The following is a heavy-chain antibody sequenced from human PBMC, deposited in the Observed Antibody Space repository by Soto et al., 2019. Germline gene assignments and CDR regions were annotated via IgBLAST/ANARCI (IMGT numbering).Heavy chain of an antibody. V-gene: IGHV3-30-3*01. D-gene: IGHD6-13*01. CDR1: GFTFSSYA. J-gene: IGHJ6*02. Sequence: QVQLVESGGGVVQPGRSLRLSCAASGFTFSSYAMHWVRQAPGKGLEWVAVISYDGSNKYYADSVKGRFTISRDNSKNTLYLQMNSLRAEDTAVYYCAGCIAAAVGRYYYGMDVWGQGTTVTVSS. CDR3: AGCIAAAVGRYYYGMDV. CDR2: ISYDGSNK.